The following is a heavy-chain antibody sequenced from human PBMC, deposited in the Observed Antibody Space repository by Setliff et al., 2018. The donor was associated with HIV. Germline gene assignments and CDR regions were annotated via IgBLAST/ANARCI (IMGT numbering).Heavy chain of an antibody. CDR1: GLTDTYNY. V-gene: IGHV3-53*05. J-gene: IGHJ4*02. D-gene: IGHD2-15*01. Sequence: GGSLRLSCAASGLTDTYNYMSWVRQAPGKGLEWVSTLSGSGGSPFYADSVKGRFTISRDNSKKTLYLQMNSLRVEDTGVYFCARESFGGSTWALGDSWGQGALVTVSS. CDR3: ARESFGGSTWALGDS. CDR2: LSGSGGSP.